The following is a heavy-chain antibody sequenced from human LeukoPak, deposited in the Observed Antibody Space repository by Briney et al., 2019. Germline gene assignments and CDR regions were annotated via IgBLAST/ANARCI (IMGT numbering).Heavy chain of an antibody. V-gene: IGHV3-48*03. J-gene: IGHJ4*02. CDR3: AKKGGYYDSSGYLDY. Sequence: PGGSLRLSCAASGFTFSNYEMNWVRQAPGKGLEWVSYISSSRSTIYYADSVKGRFTISRDNAKNSLYLQMNSLRAEDTAVYYCAKKGGYYDSSGYLDYWGQGTLVTVSS. D-gene: IGHD3-22*01. CDR2: ISSSRSTI. CDR1: GFTFSNYE.